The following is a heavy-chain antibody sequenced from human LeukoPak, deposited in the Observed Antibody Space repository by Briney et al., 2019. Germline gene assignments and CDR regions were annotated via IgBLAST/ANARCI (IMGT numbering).Heavy chain of an antibody. J-gene: IGHJ5*02. CDR1: GYTFTSYD. Sequence: ASVKVSCKASGYTFTSYDINWVRQATGQGLEWMGWMNPNSGNTGYAQKLRGRVTMTTDTSTSTAYMELRSLRSDDTAVYYCARDRIVGALIGWFDPWGQGTLVTVSS. CDR3: ARDRIVGALIGWFDP. CDR2: MNPNSGNT. D-gene: IGHD1-26*01. V-gene: IGHV1-8*01.